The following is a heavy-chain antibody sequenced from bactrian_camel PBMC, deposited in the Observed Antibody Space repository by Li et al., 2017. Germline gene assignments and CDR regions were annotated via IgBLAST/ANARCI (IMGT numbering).Heavy chain of an antibody. CDR1: GFTFSRHW. J-gene: IGHJ4*01. V-gene: IGHV3S1*01. CDR3: AAGWLFHDYVPQYNY. CDR2: IDSRGIT. D-gene: IGHD4*01. Sequence: HVQLVESGGGLVQPGGSLKLSCVPSGFTFSRHWMYWVRQAPGKGREGVASIDSRGITQYADSVKGRFTISQDSAKNILYLQMNSLNSEDTALYYCAAGWLFHDYVPQYNYWTQGTQVTVS.